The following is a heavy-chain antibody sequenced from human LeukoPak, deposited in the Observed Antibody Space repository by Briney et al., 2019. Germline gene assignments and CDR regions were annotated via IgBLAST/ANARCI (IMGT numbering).Heavy chain of an antibody. CDR3: ARFGGAQNYYDSSGYYLDM. Sequence: ASVKVSCKASGYTFTGYYMHWVRQAPGQGLEWMGWINPNSGGTNYAQKFQGRVTMTRDTSISTAYMELSRLRSDDTAVYYCARFGGAQNYYDSSGYYLDMWAQGTMVTVSS. V-gene: IGHV1-2*02. CDR1: GYTFTGYY. D-gene: IGHD3-22*01. CDR2: INPNSGGT. J-gene: IGHJ3*02.